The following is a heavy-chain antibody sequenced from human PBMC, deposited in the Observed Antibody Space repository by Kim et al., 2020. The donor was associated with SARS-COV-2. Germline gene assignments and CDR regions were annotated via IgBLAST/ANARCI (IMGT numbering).Heavy chain of an antibody. V-gene: IGHV4-34*01. CDR1: GGSFSGYY. D-gene: IGHD1-26*01. J-gene: IGHJ3*02. CDR2: INHSGST. Sequence: SETLSLTCAVYGGSFSGYYWSWIRQPPGKGLEWIGEINHSGSTNYNPSLKSRVTISVDTSKNQFSLKLSSVTAADTAVYYCARVSGSYLAAFDIWGQGTMVTVSS. CDR3: ARVSGSYLAAFDI.